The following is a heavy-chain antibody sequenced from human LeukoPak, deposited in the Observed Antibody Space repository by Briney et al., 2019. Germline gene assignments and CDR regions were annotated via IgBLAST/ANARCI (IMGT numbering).Heavy chain of an antibody. CDR2: IYYSGIT. D-gene: IGHD3-22*01. V-gene: IGHV4-59*01. CDR3: ARDLRDSSGYWTFDS. Sequence: SETLSLTCIVAGGSISTYYWNWIRQPPGKGLEWIGYIYYSGITNYNPSLKSRVTTSVDTSKNQFSLKLSSVTAADTAVYYCARDLRDSSGYWTFDSWGQGTLVTVSS. CDR1: GGSISTYY. J-gene: IGHJ4*02.